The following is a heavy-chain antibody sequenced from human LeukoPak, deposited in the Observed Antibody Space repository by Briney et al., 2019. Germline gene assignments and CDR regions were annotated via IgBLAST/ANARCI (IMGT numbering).Heavy chain of an antibody. CDR3: ARHVGLRYFDWSDAFDI. D-gene: IGHD3-9*01. J-gene: IGHJ3*02. CDR1: GYSFTSYW. V-gene: IGHV5-51*01. Sequence: GESLKISCKGSGYSFTSYWIGWVRQMPGKGLEWMGIIYPGDSDTRYSPSFQGQVTISADKSISTAYLQWSSLKASDTAMYYCARHVGLRYFDWSDAFDIWGQGTMVTVSS. CDR2: IYPGDSDT.